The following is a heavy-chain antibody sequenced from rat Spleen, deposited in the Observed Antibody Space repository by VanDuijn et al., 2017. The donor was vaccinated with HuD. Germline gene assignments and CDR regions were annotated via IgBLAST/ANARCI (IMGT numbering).Heavy chain of an antibody. D-gene: IGHD1-2*01. CDR1: GFTFSAYG. Sequence: EVQLVESGGGLVQPGRSLKLSCAASGFTFSAYGVAWVRQAPTTGLEWVATISYGDSSGHSGTYYRDSVKGRLTISRDNAKSTLYLQMDSLRSEDTATYYCTTRPYYSSLNWFPYWGQGTRVTVSS. CDR2: ISYGDSSGHSGT. CDR3: TTRPYYSSLNWFPY. J-gene: IGHJ3*01. V-gene: IGHV5-29*01.